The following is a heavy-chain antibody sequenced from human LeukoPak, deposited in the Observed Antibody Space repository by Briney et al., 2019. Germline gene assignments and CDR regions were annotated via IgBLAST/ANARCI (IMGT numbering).Heavy chain of an antibody. D-gene: IGHD4-11*01. CDR2: IIPNSGGT. V-gene: IGHV1-2*02. CDR3: ARGNYDGYYFDY. Sequence: GASVKVSCKASGYTCTGYYMHWVRQAPGQGLEWMGWIIPNSGGTNYAQKFQGRVTMTRNTSIGTAYMELRSLTSEDAAVYYCARGNYDGYYFDYWGQGTLVTVSS. CDR1: GYTCTGYY. J-gene: IGHJ4*02.